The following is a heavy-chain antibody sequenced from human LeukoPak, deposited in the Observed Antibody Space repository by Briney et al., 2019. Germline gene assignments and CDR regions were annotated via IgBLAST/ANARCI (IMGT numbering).Heavy chain of an antibody. CDR1: GFTLTPYW. D-gene: IGHD2-21*01. V-gene: IGHV3-74*01. Sequence: GGSLRLSCEASGFTLTPYWMHWVRQAPGKGLVWVAHINSDGRDTGYADSVKGRLTISRDNAKNTVYLQMNSLRAEDTAVYFCVRDCCSWDAFDIWGQGTMVTVSS. CDR3: VRDCCSWDAFDI. J-gene: IGHJ3*02. CDR2: INSDGRDT.